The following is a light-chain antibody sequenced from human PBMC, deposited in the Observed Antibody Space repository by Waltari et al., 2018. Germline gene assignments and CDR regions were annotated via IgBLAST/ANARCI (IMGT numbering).Light chain of an antibody. CDR1: QDITTN. J-gene: IGKJ2*01. CDR2: GAS. CDR3: QQYNDWPPAYT. Sequence: DIVLTQSPATLAVSPGESVSLPCRSSQDITTNLAWYQQKPGQAPSLLIFGASTRATGVPARFSGSGSGTDFTLTISTLQSEDCAVYSCQQYNDWPPAYTFGQGTKLEIK. V-gene: IGKV3-15*01.